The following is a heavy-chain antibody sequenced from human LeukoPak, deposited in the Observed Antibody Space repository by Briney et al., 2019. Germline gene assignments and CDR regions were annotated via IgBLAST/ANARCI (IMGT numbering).Heavy chain of an antibody. J-gene: IGHJ4*02. V-gene: IGHV3-23*01. D-gene: IGHD5-24*01. CDR2: ISGSGGST. Sequence: GGSLRLSCAASGFTFSSYAMSWVRQAPGKGLEWVSAISGSGGSTYYADSVKGRFTISRDNSKNTLYLQMNSLRAEDTAVFYCATRYVGEMATIRSGYWGQGTLVTVSS. CDR1: GFTFSSYA. CDR3: ATRYVGEMATIRSGY.